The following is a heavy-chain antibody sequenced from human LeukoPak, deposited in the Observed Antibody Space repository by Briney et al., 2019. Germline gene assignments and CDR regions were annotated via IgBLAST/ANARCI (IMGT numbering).Heavy chain of an antibody. V-gene: IGHV3-48*01. CDR1: GFTFSAYS. CDR2: ISPTSDIV. CDR3: AKGVGYGDYSFDP. Sequence: PGGSLRLSCAASGFTFSAYSMSWVRQAPGKGLEWVSFISPTSDIVFHADSVKGRFTISRDNAKNTLYLQMNSLRAEDTAVYYCAKGVGYGDYSFDPWGQGTLVTVSS. D-gene: IGHD4-17*01. J-gene: IGHJ5*02.